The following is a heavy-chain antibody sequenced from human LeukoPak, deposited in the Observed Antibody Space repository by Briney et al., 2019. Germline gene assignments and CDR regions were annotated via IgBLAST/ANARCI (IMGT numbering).Heavy chain of an antibody. J-gene: IGHJ2*01. Sequence: SKTLSLTCTVSGGSISSYYWCWIRQPAGKGLEWMGRIYTSGSTNYNPSLKSRVTTSVDTSKNQFSLKLSSVTAADTAVYYCARQVRGDGDYLPYWYFDLWGRGTLVTVSS. V-gene: IGHV4-4*07. CDR2: IYTSGST. CDR1: GGSISSYY. CDR3: ARQVRGDGDYLPYWYFDL. D-gene: IGHD4-17*01.